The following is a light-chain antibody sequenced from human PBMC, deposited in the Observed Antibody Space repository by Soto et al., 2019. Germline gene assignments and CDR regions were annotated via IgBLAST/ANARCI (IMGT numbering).Light chain of an antibody. CDR1: QGISNY. Sequence: DIQMTQSPSSLSASVGDRVTITCRASQGISNYLAWYQQKPGKVPKLLIYAASTLQSGVPSRFSGSRSGTDFTLTISSLXXXXVATYYCQKYNSAPHTFGGGTKVEIK. V-gene: IGKV1-27*01. CDR3: QKYNSAPHT. CDR2: AAS. J-gene: IGKJ4*01.